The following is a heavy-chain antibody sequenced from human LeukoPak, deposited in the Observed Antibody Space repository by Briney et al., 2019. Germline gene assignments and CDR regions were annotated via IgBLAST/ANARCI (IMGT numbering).Heavy chain of an antibody. CDR2: IIPIFSTA. J-gene: IGHJ4*02. D-gene: IGHD5-12*01. CDR3: ARGGYIVATTGYYFDY. V-gene: IGHV1-69*01. CDR1: GGTFSSYA. Sequence: SVKVSCKASGGTFSSYAISWVRQAPGHGLEWMGGIIPIFSTANYVQKFQGRVTITAEESTSTAYMELSSLRSEDTAVYYCARGGYIVATTGYYFDYWGQGTLVIVSA.